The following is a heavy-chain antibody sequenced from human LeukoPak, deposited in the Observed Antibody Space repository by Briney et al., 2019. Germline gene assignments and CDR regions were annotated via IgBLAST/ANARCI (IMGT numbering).Heavy chain of an antibody. D-gene: IGHD6-19*01. CDR3: ARVCSIAVAGSRAKNWFDP. J-gene: IGHJ5*02. CDR1: GGSISSGGYY. CDR2: IYYSGST. V-gene: IGHV4-31*03. Sequence: SETLSLTCTVSGGSISSGGYYWSWIRQHPGKGLEWIGYIYYSGSTYYNPPLKSRVTISVDTSKNQFSLKLSSVTAADTAVYYCARVCSIAVAGSRAKNWFDPWGQGTLVTVSS.